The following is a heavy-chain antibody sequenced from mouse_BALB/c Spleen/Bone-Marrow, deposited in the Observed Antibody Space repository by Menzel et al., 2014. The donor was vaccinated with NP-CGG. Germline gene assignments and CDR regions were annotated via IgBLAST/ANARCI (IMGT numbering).Heavy chain of an antibody. D-gene: IGHD4-1*01. Sequence: VKLMESGPGLVAPSQSLSITCTVSGLSLTNYAASWVRQPPGKGLEWLGVIWGDGSTNYHSALISRLSISKDNSKSQVFLKLNSVQADDTATYFCVKLPNWDYAMDYWGQGTSVTVSS. V-gene: IGHV2-3*01. CDR3: VKLPNWDYAMDY. CDR2: IWGDGST. CDR1: GLSLTNYA. J-gene: IGHJ4*01.